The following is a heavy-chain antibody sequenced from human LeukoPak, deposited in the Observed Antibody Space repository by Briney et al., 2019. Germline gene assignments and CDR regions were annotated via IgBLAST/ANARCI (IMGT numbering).Heavy chain of an antibody. D-gene: IGHD2-15*01. CDR1: GFTFSSCS. CDR3: ARVLGYCSGGSCYFDY. V-gene: IGHV3-21*01. J-gene: IGHJ4*02. CDR2: ISSSSSYI. Sequence: GGSLRLSCAASGFTFSSCSMNWVRQAPGKGLEWVSSISSSSSYIYYADSVKGRFTISRDNAKNSLYLQMNSLRAEDTAVYYCARVLGYCSGGSCYFDYWGQGTLVTVSS.